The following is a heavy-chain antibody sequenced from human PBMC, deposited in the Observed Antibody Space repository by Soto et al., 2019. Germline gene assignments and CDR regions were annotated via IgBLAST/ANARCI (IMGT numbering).Heavy chain of an antibody. Sequence: RLSCAASGFTFSSYAMSWVRQAPGKGLEWVSAISGSGGSTYYADSVKGRFTISRDNSKNTLYLQMNSLRAEDTAVYYCAKVGGSRTYFDYWGQGTMVTVSS. D-gene: IGHD1-26*01. CDR3: AKVGGSRTYFDY. J-gene: IGHJ4*02. CDR1: GFTFSSYA. V-gene: IGHV3-23*01. CDR2: ISGSGGST.